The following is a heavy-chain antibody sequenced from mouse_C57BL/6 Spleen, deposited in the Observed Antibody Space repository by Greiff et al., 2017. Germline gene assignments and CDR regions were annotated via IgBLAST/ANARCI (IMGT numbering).Heavy chain of an antibody. CDR2: IYPSGSYT. J-gene: IGHJ4*01. CDR3: AKEWANWVYYYAIGN. Sequence: QVQLQQPGAELVRPGSSVKLSCKASGYTFTSYWMHWVKQRPIQGLEWIGNIYPSGSYTHYNQKFKDKATLTVDKSSSTAYMQLSSLTSEDSAVYYCAKEWANWVYYYAIGNWGQGTSVTVSS. CDR1: GYTFTSYW. D-gene: IGHD4-1*01. V-gene: IGHV1-52*01.